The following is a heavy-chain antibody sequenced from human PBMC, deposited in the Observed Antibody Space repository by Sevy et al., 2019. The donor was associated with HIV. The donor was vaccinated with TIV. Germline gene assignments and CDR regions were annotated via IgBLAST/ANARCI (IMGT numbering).Heavy chain of an antibody. J-gene: IGHJ6*02. V-gene: IGHV6-1*01. D-gene: IGHD2-15*01. Sequence: KQSQTLSLTCAISVDSVSSSSAAWNWFRQSPSRGLEWLGRTYYRSNWYSDYEVSVKGRVTINPDTSKNQFYLHLGSVTPEDTAVYFCARGDEINSNYYGMDVWGQGTTVTVSS. CDR3: ARGDEINSNYYGMDV. CDR1: VDSVSSSSAA. CDR2: TYYRSNWYS.